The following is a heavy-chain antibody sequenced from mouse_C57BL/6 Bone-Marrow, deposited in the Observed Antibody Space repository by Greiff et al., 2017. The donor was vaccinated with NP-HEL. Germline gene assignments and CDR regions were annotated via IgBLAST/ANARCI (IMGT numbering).Heavy chain of an antibody. CDR2: IDPSDSYT. J-gene: IGHJ2*01. D-gene: IGHD2-1*01. CDR3: ARSYGNYDY. V-gene: IGHV1-69*01. CDR1: GYTFTSYW. Sequence: VQLQQPGAELVMPGASVKLSCKASGYTFTSYWMHWVKQRPGQGLEWIGEIDPSDSYTNYNQKFKGKSTLTVDKSSSTAYMQRSSLTSEDSAVYYCARSYGNYDYWGQGTTLTVSS.